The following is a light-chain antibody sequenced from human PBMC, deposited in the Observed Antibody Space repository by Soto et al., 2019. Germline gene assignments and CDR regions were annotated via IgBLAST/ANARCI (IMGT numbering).Light chain of an antibody. J-gene: IGKJ1*01. V-gene: IGKV1-5*01. CDR1: QTISSW. Sequence: EIQMTQSPSTLSASVGDRVTISCRASQTISSWLAWYQQKPGKAPKLLIYDASSLESGVPSNFSGSGSGTQFTLTISSLQPDDFATYYCQQYNSYPWTFGQGTKVEIK. CDR2: DAS. CDR3: QQYNSYPWT.